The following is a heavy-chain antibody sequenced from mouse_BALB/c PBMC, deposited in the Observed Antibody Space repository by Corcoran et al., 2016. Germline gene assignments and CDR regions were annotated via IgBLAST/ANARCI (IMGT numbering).Heavy chain of an antibody. D-gene: IGHD4-1*02. CDR2: INPNNGGT. Sequence: EVLLQQSGPELVKPGASVKIPCKASGYTFTDYNMDWVKQSHGKSLEWIGDINPNNGGTIYNQKFKGKATLTVDKSSSTAYMELRSLTSEDTAVYYCAREGRANWDAFAYWGQGTLVTVSA. CDR1: GYTFTDYN. CDR3: AREGRANWDAFAY. J-gene: IGHJ3*01. V-gene: IGHV1-18*01.